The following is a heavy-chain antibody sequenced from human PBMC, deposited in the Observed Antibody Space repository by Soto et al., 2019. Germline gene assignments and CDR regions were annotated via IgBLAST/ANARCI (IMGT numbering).Heavy chain of an antibody. CDR2: ISSSSSTI. Sequence: EVQLVESGGGLVQPGGSLRLSCAASGFTFSSYSMNWVRQAPGKGLEWVSYISSSSSTIYYADSVKGRFTISRDNAKNSLYLQMNSLRDEDTAVYYCARDIAYCSGGSCPGGYWGQGTLVTVSS. CDR3: ARDIAYCSGGSCPGGY. J-gene: IGHJ4*02. D-gene: IGHD2-15*01. CDR1: GFTFSSYS. V-gene: IGHV3-48*02.